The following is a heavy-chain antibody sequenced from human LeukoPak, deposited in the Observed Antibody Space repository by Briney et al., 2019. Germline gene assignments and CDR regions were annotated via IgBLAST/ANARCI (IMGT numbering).Heavy chain of an antibody. J-gene: IGHJ3*02. Sequence: APVKVSCKASGYTFTSYYMHWVRQAPGQGLEWMGIINPSGGSTSYAQKFQGRVTMTRDTSTSTVYMELSSLRSEDTAVYYCARDVGHYGDYDAFDIWGQGTMVTVSS. CDR3: ARDVGHYGDYDAFDI. CDR1: GYTFTSYY. D-gene: IGHD4-17*01. CDR2: INPSGGST. V-gene: IGHV1-46*01.